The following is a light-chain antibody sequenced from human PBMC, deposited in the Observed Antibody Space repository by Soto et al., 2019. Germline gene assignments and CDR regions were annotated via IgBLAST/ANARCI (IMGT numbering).Light chain of an antibody. V-gene: IGKV3-15*01. CDR1: QSVSSN. J-gene: IGKJ4*01. Sequence: EIVMTQSPVTLSVSPGERATLSCRASQSVSSNLAWYQQKPGQAPRLLIHGASTRATGIPARFSGSGSGTEFTLTINSLQSEDFAVYYCQQYSNWPLLTFGGGPKVEIK. CDR2: GAS. CDR3: QQYSNWPLLT.